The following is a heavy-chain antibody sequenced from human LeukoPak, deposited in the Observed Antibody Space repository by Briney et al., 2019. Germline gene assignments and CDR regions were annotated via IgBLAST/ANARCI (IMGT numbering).Heavy chain of an antibody. Sequence: SQTLSLTCAISGDSVSSNSAAWNWFRQSPSRGLEWLGRTYYRSKWYNDYAVSVKSRITINPDTSKNQFSLQLNSVTPEDAAVYYCARRVSMVRGVSPFRYWGQGTLVTVSS. CDR1: GDSVSSNSAA. J-gene: IGHJ4*02. CDR3: ARRVSMVRGVSPFRY. CDR2: TYYRSKWYN. D-gene: IGHD3-10*01. V-gene: IGHV6-1*01.